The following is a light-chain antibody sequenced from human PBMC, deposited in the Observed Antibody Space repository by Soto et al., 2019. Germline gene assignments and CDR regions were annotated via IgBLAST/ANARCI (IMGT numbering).Light chain of an antibody. J-gene: IGKJ1*01. V-gene: IGKV3-20*01. CDR2: GAS. CDR3: QQHGSSPPSWT. CDR1: QSVSSSY. Sequence: ETVLTQSPGTLSLSPGERATLFCRASQSVSSSYLAWYQQKPGQAPRLLIYGASSRATGIPDRFSGSGSGTDFTLTISRLEPEDFAMYYCQQHGSSPPSWTFGQGTKVEIK.